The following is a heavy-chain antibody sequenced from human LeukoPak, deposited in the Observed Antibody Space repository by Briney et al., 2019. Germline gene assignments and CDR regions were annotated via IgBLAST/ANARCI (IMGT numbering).Heavy chain of an antibody. J-gene: IGHJ4*02. V-gene: IGHV1-46*01. CDR3: ARSARAYYFDY. CDR2: INPSGGST. CDR1: GYTFTSYY. Sequence: GASVKVSCKASGYTFTSYYMHWVRQAPGQGLEWMGIINPSGGSTSYAQKFQGRVTMTRDMSTSTVYMELSSLRSEDTAVYYCARSARAYYFDYWGQGTLVTVSS.